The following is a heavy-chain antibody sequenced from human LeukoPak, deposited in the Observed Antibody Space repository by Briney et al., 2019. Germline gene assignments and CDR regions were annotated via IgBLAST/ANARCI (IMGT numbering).Heavy chain of an antibody. D-gene: IGHD2-2*01. CDR3: ARDHRVVPATHYYYYYGMDV. V-gene: IGHV3-48*04. CDR1: GFTFSSYS. CDR2: ISSSSSTI. J-gene: IGHJ6*02. Sequence: GGSLRLSCAASGFTFSSYSMNWVRQAPGKGLEWVSYISSSSSTIYYADSVKGRFTISRDNAKNSLYLQMNSLRAEDTAVYYCARDHRVVPATHYYYYYGMDVWGQGTTVTVSS.